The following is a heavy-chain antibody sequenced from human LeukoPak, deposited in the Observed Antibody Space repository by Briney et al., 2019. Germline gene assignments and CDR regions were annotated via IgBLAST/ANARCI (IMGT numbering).Heavy chain of an antibody. CDR2: INHSGST. J-gene: IGHJ4*02. V-gene: IGHV4-34*01. CDR1: GGSFSGYY. Sequence: SETLSLTCAVYGGSFSGYYWSWIRQLPGKGLEWIGEINHSGSTNYNPSLQSRVTISVDTSKNQFSLKLSSVTAADTAVYYCARSAAKEFDYWGQGTLVTVSS. D-gene: IGHD2-2*01. CDR3: ARSAAKEFDY.